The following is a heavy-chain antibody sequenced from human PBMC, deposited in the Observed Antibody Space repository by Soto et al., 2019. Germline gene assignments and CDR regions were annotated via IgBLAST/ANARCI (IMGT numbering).Heavy chain of an antibody. J-gene: IGHJ6*02. CDR3: ARDGEHYDFWSGYYPHGMDV. D-gene: IGHD3-3*01. CDR1: GYTFTNYY. CDR2: IHYSGATP. Sequence: ASVKVSCKASGYTFTNYYMHWVRQAPGQGLEWMGVIHYSGATPTYAQKLQGRVTMTTDTSTSTAYMELRSLRSDDTAVYYCARDGEHYDFWSGYYPHGMDVWGQGTTVTV. V-gene: IGHV1-46*01.